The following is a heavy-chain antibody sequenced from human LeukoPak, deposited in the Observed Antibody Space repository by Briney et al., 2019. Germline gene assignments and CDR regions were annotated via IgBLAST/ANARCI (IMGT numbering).Heavy chain of an antibody. D-gene: IGHD3-10*02. V-gene: IGHV4-4*07. CDR3: ARGGTLFTYFDS. CDR1: GGSTSDYY. CDR2: IYYTGNT. Sequence: SETLSLTCSVSGGSTSDYYWNWIRQPAGQGLEWLGRIYYTGNTAYNPSLESRLTTSLDTAKNQFSLKVTSVTAADTAVYYCARGGTLFTYFDSWGQGTLVTVSS. J-gene: IGHJ4*02.